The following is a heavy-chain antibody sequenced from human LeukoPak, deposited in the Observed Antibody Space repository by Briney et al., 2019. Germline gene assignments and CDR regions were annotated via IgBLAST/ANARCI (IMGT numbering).Heavy chain of an antibody. CDR1: GFSLSTNGVG. Sequence: SGPTLVNPTQTLTLTCTFSGFSLSTNGVGVGWIRQPPGKALEWLALIYWDDDKRYSPSLKSRLTITEDTSKNQVVLTMTNMDPVDPATYYCAHTGSLGVVTAIPVYWGQGTLVTVSS. J-gene: IGHJ4*02. V-gene: IGHV2-5*02. CDR3: AHTGSLGVVTAIPVY. CDR2: IYWDDDK. D-gene: IGHD2-21*02.